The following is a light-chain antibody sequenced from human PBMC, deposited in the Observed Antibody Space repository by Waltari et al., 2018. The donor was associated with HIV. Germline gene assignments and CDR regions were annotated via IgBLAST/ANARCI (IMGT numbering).Light chain of an antibody. CDR2: KDN. CDR3: QSADSSGTYPWV. CDR1: PLPRHS. Sequence: SYDLTQPPSVSVSPGQTAGITCPGDPLPRHSPYRYQLNPGQAPVLVIYKDNERPSGIPERFSGSSSGTTVTLTISGVQAEDEADYYCQSADSSGTYPWVFGGGTKLTVL. V-gene: IGLV3-25*03. J-gene: IGLJ3*02.